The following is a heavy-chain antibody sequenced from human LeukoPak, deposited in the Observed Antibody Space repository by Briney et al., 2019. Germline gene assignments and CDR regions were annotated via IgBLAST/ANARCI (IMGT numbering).Heavy chain of an antibody. J-gene: IGHJ3*02. Sequence: SETLSLTCAVSGGSISSSNWWSWVRQPPGKGLEWIGEIYHSGSTNYNPPLKSRVTISVDKSKNQFSLKLSSVTAADTAVYYCARDGGDILTGYAFDIWGQGTMVTVSS. CDR2: IYHSGST. V-gene: IGHV4-4*02. CDR1: GGSISSSNW. CDR3: ARDGGDILTGYAFDI. D-gene: IGHD3-9*01.